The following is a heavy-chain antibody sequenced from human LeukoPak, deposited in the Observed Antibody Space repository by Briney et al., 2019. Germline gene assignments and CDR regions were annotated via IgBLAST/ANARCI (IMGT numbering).Heavy chain of an antibody. CDR1: GGSFSGYY. Sequence: SETLPLTCAVYGGSFSGYYWSWIRQPPGKGLEWIGEINHSGSTNYNPSLKSRVTISVDTSKNQFSLKLSSVTAADTAVYYCARVSTSIAALDYWGQGTLVTVSS. CDR2: INHSGST. D-gene: IGHD6-6*01. CDR3: ARVSTSIAALDY. J-gene: IGHJ4*02. V-gene: IGHV4-34*01.